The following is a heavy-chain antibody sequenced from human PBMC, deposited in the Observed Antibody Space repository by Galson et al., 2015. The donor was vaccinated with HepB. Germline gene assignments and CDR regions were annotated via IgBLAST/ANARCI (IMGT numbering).Heavy chain of an antibody. CDR2: MNPKSTNT. CDR1: GYTFTSYD. D-gene: IGHD1-26*01. J-gene: IGHJ4*02. CDR3: ARAVRNQLLSEY. V-gene: IGHV1-8*01. Sequence: SVKVSCKASGYTFTSYDVTWVRQAPGQGLERMGWMNPKSTNTGYARKFQGRVTMTGDTSMDTAYMELRSLTSEDTAVYYCARAVRNQLLSEYWGQGTLVTVSS.